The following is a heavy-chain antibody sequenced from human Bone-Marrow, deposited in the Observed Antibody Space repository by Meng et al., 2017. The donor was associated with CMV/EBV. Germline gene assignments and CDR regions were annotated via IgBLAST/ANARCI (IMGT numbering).Heavy chain of an antibody. J-gene: IGHJ4*02. CDR2: INHSGST. CDR3: ARGDIVVVPAFDY. Sequence: SAVSGGSFSGYYLSWIRQPPGKGLEWIGEINHSGSTNYNPSLKSRVTISVDTSKNQFSLKLSSVTAADTAVYYCARGDIVVVPAFDYWGQGTLVTVSS. V-gene: IGHV4-34*01. D-gene: IGHD2-2*01. CDR1: GGSFSGYY.